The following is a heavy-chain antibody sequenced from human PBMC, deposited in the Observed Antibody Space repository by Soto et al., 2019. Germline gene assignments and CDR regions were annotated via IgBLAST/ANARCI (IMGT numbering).Heavy chain of an antibody. CDR1: GYSFTSYW. Sequence: GESLKISCKGSGYSFTSYWIGWVRQMPGKGLEWMGIIYPSDSDTRYSPSFQGQVTISADKSISTAYLQWSSLKASDNAMYYCARRSRYAVGVYGMDVWGQGTTVTVSS. J-gene: IGHJ6*02. CDR3: ARRSRYAVGVYGMDV. CDR2: IYPSDSDT. V-gene: IGHV5-51*01. D-gene: IGHD2-2*01.